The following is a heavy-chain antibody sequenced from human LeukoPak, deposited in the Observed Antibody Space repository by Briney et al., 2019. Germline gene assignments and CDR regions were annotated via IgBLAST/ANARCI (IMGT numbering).Heavy chain of an antibody. CDR2: ISSSSSYI. CDR1: EFTVSSYS. V-gene: IGHV3-21*01. Sequence: GGSLRLSCAASEFTVSSYSMNWVRQAPGKGLEWVSSISSSSSYIYYADSVKGRFTISRDNAKNSLYLQMNSLRAEDTAVYYCASLAPHYYGSGSPHWGQGTLVTVSS. J-gene: IGHJ4*02. CDR3: ASLAPHYYGSGSPH. D-gene: IGHD3-10*01.